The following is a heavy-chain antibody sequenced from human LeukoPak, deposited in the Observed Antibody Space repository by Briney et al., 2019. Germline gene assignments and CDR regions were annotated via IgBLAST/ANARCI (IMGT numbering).Heavy chain of an antibody. CDR2: IIWNSGTM. V-gene: IGHV3-9*01. CDR3: VKDLVAASENVRGWYPMDY. J-gene: IGHJ4*02. Sequence: PGGSLRLSCAASGFTFDDYAMHWVRQAPGKGLEWVSGIIWNSGTMAYADSVKGRFTISRDNARNSLYLQMNSLRTEDTALYYCVKDLVAASENVRGWYPMDYWGQGTLVTVSS. CDR1: GFTFDDYA. D-gene: IGHD6-19*01.